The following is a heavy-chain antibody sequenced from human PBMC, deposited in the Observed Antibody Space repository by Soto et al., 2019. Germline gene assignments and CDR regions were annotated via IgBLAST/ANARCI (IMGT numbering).Heavy chain of an antibody. CDR2: ISGSGGST. D-gene: IGHD3-9*01. CDR1: GFTFSSYA. V-gene: IGHV3-23*01. Sequence: PGGSLRLSCAASGFTFSSYAMSWVRQAPGKGLEWVSAISGSGGSTYYADSVKGRFTISRDNSKNTLYLQMNSLRAEDTAVYYCAKGEERGDILTGYRYWGQGTLVTVSS. J-gene: IGHJ4*02. CDR3: AKGEERGDILTGYRY.